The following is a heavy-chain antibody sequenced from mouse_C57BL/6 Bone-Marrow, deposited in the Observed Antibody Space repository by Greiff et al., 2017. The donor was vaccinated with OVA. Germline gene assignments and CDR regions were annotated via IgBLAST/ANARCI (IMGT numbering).Heavy chain of an antibody. CDR3: APYYYGSNWYFDV. CDR2: INPNNGGT. CDR1: GYTFTDYY. V-gene: IGHV1-26*01. J-gene: IGHJ1*03. D-gene: IGHD1-1*01. Sequence: EVQLQQSGPELVKPGASVKISCKASGYTFTDYYMNWVKQSPGKSLEWIGDINPNNGGTSYNQKFKGKATLTVDKSSSTAYMELRSLTSEDSAVYYCAPYYYGSNWYFDVWGTGTTVTVSS.